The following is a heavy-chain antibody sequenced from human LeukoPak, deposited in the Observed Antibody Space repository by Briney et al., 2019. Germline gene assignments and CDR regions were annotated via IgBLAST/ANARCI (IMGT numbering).Heavy chain of an antibody. CDR3: ALIVVVIAIHSDAFDI. CDR1: GFTFSSYS. V-gene: IGHV3-21*01. CDR2: ISRSSSYI. Sequence: GGSLRLSCAVSGFTFSSYSMNWVRQAQGKGLEWVSSISRSSSYIYYADSVKGRLTISRDNAKNSLYLQMNSLRAEDTAVYYCALIVVVIAIHSDAFDIWGQGTMVTVSS. D-gene: IGHD2-21*01. J-gene: IGHJ3*02.